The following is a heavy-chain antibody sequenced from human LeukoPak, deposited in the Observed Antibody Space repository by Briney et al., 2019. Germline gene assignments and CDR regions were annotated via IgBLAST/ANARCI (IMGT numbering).Heavy chain of an antibody. CDR1: GGTFSSYA. D-gene: IGHD5-18*01. CDR3: ARPDGRGYSYGSLGY. V-gene: IGHV1-69*13. Sequence: ASVKVSCKASGGTFSSYAISWVRQAPGQGLEWMGGIIPIFGTANYAQKFQGRVTITADESTSTAYMELSSLRSEDTAVYYCARPDGRGYSYGSLGYWGQGTLVTVSS. J-gene: IGHJ4*02. CDR2: IIPIFGTA.